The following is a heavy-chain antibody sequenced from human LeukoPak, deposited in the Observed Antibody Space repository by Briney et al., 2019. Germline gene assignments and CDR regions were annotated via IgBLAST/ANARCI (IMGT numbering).Heavy chain of an antibody. CDR1: GYTFTGYY. J-gene: IGHJ4*02. V-gene: IGHV1-46*01. CDR2: INPSGGST. CDR3: ARELVIAVAGTRGVGY. Sequence: ASVKVSCKASGYTFTGYYMHWVRQAPGQGLEWMGIINPSGGSTSYAQKFQGRVTMTRDTSTSTVYMELSSLRSEDTAVYYCARELVIAVAGTRGVGYWGQGTLVTVSS. D-gene: IGHD6-19*01.